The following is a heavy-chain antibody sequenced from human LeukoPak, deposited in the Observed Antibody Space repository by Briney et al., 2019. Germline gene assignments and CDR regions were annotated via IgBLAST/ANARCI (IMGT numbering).Heavy chain of an antibody. V-gene: IGHV3-48*01. D-gene: IGHD1-14*01. CDR1: GFTFSDYS. CDR2: VGVSGNT. Sequence: PGGSLRLSCAASGFTFSDYSMNWVRQAPGKGLEGISYVGVSGNTKYADSVKGRCSISGDKAKNSLYLQMNSLRVEDTAVYYCARATTSAFDNWGQGTLVTVSS. CDR3: ARATTSAFDN. J-gene: IGHJ4*02.